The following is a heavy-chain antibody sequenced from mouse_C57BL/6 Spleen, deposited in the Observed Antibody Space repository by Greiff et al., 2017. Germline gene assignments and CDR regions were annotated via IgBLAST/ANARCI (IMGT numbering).Heavy chain of an antibody. CDR1: GYSITSGYY. D-gene: IGHD4-1*01. CDR3: AREELGRDAMDY. V-gene: IGHV3-6*01. CDR2: ISYDGSN. Sequence: EVKLVESGPGLVKPSQSLSLTCSVTGYSITSGYYWNWIRQFPGNKLEWMGYISYDGSNNYNPSLKNRISITRDTSKNQFFLKLNSVTTEDTATYYCAREELGRDAMDYWGQGTSVTVSS. J-gene: IGHJ4*01.